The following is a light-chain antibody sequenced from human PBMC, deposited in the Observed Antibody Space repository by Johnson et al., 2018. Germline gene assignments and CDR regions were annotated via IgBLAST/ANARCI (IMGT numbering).Light chain of an antibody. Sequence: QSVLTQPPSVSAAPGQKVTISCSGSSSNIGNNYVSWYQQLPGTAPKLLIYENNKRPSGIPDRFSRSKSGTSATLRLTGLQTGDEADYYCGTWDSSLSAGNVFGTGTKVTVL. J-gene: IGLJ1*01. CDR3: GTWDSSLSAGNV. CDR2: ENN. V-gene: IGLV1-51*02. CDR1: SSNIGNNY.